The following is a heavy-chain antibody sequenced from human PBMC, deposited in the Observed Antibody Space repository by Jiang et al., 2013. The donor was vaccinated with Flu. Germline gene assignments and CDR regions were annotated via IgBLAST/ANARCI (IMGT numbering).Heavy chain of an antibody. D-gene: IGHD3-22*01. V-gene: IGHV3-30-3*01. J-gene: IGHJ4*02. CDR3: ARDPPAYYYDSSGFDY. Sequence: GSNKYYADSVKGRFTISRDNSKNTLYLQMNSLRAEDTAVYYCARDPPAYYYDSSGFDYWGQGTLVTVSS. CDR2: GSNK.